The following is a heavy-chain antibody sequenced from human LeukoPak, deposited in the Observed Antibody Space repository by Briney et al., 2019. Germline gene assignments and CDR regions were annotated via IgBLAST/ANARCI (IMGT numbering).Heavy chain of an antibody. Sequence: GASVKVSCKASGYTFTDYYMHWVRQAPGQGLEWLGWINPNSGGTNYAQKFQGRVTMTRDTSISTAYMELSRLRSDDTAVYYCARVSRGYSYHIDYWGQGTLVTVSS. CDR2: INPNSGGT. V-gene: IGHV1-2*02. CDR1: GYTFTDYY. J-gene: IGHJ4*02. CDR3: ARVSRGYSYHIDY. D-gene: IGHD5-18*01.